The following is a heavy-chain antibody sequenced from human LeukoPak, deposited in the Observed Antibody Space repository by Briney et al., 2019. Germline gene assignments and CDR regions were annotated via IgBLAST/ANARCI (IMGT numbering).Heavy chain of an antibody. CDR3: ASAAVYSNYSWFDP. D-gene: IGHD4-11*01. CDR1: GGSISSYY. J-gene: IGHJ5*02. V-gene: IGHV4-4*07. CDR2: IYTSGST. Sequence: SETLSLTCTVSGGSISSYYWSWIRQPAGQGLEWIGRIYTSGSTNYNPSLKSRVTMSVDTSKNQFSLKLSSVTAADTAVYYCASAAVYSNYSWFDPWGQGTLVTVSS.